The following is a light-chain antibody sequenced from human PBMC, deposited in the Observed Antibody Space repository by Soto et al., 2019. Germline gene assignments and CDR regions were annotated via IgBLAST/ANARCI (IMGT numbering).Light chain of an antibody. CDR3: QQYHTWPVT. CDR2: GAS. V-gene: IGKV3-15*01. CDR1: QGINRK. J-gene: IGKJ4*01. Sequence: IVMTQSPATLSVSPGERVTFSCRASQGINRKLAWYQHKAGQAPRLLISGASTGATGIPARFSGSGSGTEFTLPINSQQSEDSAVYYCQQYHTWPVTFGGGTKGAI.